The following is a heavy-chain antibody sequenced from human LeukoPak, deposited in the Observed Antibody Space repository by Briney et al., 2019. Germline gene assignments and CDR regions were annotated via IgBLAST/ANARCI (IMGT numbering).Heavy chain of an antibody. V-gene: IGHV3-30*18. D-gene: IGHD3-22*01. CDR1: GFIFSNYG. CDR3: AKDVLAYYYDSSGYHYEY. J-gene: IGHJ4*02. Sequence: GRSLRLSCAASGFIFSNYGMHWVRQAPGKGLEWVAVLSYDGSNKYYADSVKGRFTISGDNSKNTLYLQMNSLRAEDTAVYYCAKDVLAYYYDSSGYHYEYWGQGTLVTVSS. CDR2: LSYDGSNK.